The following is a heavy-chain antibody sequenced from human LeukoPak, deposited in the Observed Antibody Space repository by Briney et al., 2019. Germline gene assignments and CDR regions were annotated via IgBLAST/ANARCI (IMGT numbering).Heavy chain of an antibody. CDR1: GFAFSSYA. J-gene: IGHJ4*02. CDR2: ISGSGGST. CDR3: ATAYYDSSGYSVGPVFY. Sequence: GGSLRLSCAASGFAFSSYAMSWVRQAPGKGLEWVAAISGSGGSTYYADSVKGRFTISRDNSKNTLYLQMNSLRAEDTAVYYCATAYYDSSGYSVGPVFYWGQGTLVTVSS. V-gene: IGHV3-23*01. D-gene: IGHD3-22*01.